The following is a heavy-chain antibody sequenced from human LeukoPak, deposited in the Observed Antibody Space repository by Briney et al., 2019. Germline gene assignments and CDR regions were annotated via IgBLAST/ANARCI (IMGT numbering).Heavy chain of an antibody. D-gene: IGHD1-26*01. J-gene: IGHJ3*02. CDR1: GGSISSYY. CDR3: AGGWELDAFDI. CDR2: IYYSGST. V-gene: IGHV4-59*01. Sequence: PSETLSLTCTVSGGSISSYYWSWIRQPPGKGLEWIGYIYYSGSTNYNPSLESRVTISVDTSKNQFSLKLSSVTAADTAVYYCAGGWELDAFDIWGQGTMVTVSS.